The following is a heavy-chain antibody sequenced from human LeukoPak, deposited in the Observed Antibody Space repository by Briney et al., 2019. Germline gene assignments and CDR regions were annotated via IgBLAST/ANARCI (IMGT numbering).Heavy chain of an antibody. V-gene: IGHV5-51*01. J-gene: IGHJ3*02. D-gene: IGHD2-2*01. CDR2: IYSGDSDT. CDR1: GYSFTSYW. Sequence: GESLKISCKGSGYSFTSYWIGWVRQMSGKGLEWMGIIYSGDSDTRYSPSFQGQVTISADKSISTAYLQWSSLKASDTAMYYCASHTGYCSSMSCFHAFDIWGQGTMVTVSS. CDR3: ASHTGYCSSMSCFHAFDI.